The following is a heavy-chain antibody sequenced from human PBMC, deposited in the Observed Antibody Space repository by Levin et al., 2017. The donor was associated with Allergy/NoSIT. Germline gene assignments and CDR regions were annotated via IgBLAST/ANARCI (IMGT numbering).Heavy chain of an antibody. CDR2: IKQDGGEK. D-gene: IGHD5-24*01. V-gene: IGHV3-7*03. Sequence: PGGSLRLSCAASGFSFTSYWMSWVRQAPGKGLEWVANIKQDGGEKNYVDSAKGRFTISRDNAYNSLYLQLNSLRVEDTAVYYCARAAGWLQIEYGIFDNWGQGTPVTVSS. CDR1: GFSFTSYW. J-gene: IGHJ4*02. CDR3: ARAAGWLQIEYGIFDN.